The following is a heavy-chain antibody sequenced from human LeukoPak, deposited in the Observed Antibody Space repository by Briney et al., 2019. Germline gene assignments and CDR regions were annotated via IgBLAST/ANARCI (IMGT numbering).Heavy chain of an antibody. CDR1: GFTFSSYS. D-gene: IGHD3-3*01. CDR3: ARVRDFWSGYYTWFDY. CDR2: ISSSSSYI. J-gene: IGHJ4*02. Sequence: PGGSLRLSCAASGFTFSSYSMNWVRQAPGKGLEWVSSISSSSSYIYYADSVKGRFTISRDNAKNSLYLQMNSLRAEDTAVYYCARVRDFWSGYYTWFDYWGQGTLVTVSS. V-gene: IGHV3-21*01.